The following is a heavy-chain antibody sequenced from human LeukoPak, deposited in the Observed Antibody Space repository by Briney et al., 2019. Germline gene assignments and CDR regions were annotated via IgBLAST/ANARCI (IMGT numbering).Heavy chain of an antibody. D-gene: IGHD1-26*01. CDR3: ARDGIVGTLGQAFDI. CDR1: GFTFSSYS. CDR2: ISSSSSYI. Sequence: PGGSLRLSCAAPGFTFSSYSMNWGRPAPGEGLELGSSISSSSSYIYYADSVKGRFTISRDNAENSLYLQMNSLRAEDTALYYCARDGIVGTLGQAFDIWGQGTMVAVSS. V-gene: IGHV3-21*01. J-gene: IGHJ3*02.